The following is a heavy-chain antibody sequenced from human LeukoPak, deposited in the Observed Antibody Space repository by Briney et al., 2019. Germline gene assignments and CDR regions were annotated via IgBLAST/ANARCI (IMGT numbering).Heavy chain of an antibody. D-gene: IGHD6-19*01. J-gene: IGHJ4*02. CDR3: ARSEWLVRYYFDY. CDR1: GDSFTSSG. CDR2: ISAYNGNT. Sequence: ASPKVSSKPSGDSFTSSGISSGPDRPGQGREWMGWISAYNGNTNYAQKLQGRVTMTTDTSTSTAYMELRSLRSDDTAVYYCARSEWLVRYYFDYWGQGTLVTVSS. V-gene: IGHV1-18*04.